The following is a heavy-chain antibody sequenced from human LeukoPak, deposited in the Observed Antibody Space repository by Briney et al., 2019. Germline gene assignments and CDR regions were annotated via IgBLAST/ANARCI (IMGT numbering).Heavy chain of an antibody. Sequence: PGGSLRLSCAASGFTFSSYEMNWVRQAPGKGLEWVSYISSSGGTIYYADSVKGRFTVSRDNAKNSLFLQMNSLRAEDTAVYYCAGRPDYDFWSGYPVHWGQGTLVTVSS. J-gene: IGHJ4*02. CDR1: GFTFSSYE. CDR2: ISSSGGTI. V-gene: IGHV3-48*03. CDR3: AGRPDYDFWSGYPVH. D-gene: IGHD3-3*01.